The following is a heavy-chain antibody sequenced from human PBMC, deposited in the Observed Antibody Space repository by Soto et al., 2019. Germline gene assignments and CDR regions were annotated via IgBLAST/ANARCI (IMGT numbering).Heavy chain of an antibody. CDR3: ARVDAEDCSGGSCYSGRLNVRYFDY. CDR2: ISYDGSNK. Sequence: QVQLVESGGGVVQPGRSLRLSCAASGFTFSSYAMHWVRQAPGKGLEWVAVISYDGSNKYYADSVKGRFTISRDNSKNTLYLQMNSLRAEDTAVYYCARVDAEDCSGGSCYSGRLNVRYFDYWGQGTLVTVSS. CDR1: GFTFSSYA. J-gene: IGHJ4*02. D-gene: IGHD2-15*01. V-gene: IGHV3-30-3*01.